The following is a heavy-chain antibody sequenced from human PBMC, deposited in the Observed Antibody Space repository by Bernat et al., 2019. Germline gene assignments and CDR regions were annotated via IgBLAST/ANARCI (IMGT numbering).Heavy chain of an antibody. CDR1: GFTFSSYA. D-gene: IGHD6-19*01. J-gene: IGHJ2*01. V-gene: IGHV3-23*01. CDR2: ISGSGGNT. Sequence: EVQLLESGGGLVQPGGSLRLSCAASGFTFSSYAMSWVRQAPGKGLEWVSAISGSGGNTYDAASVKGRFTISRDNSKNTLYLQMNSLRAEDTAVYYCAKAMAGHWYFDLWGRGTLVTVSS. CDR3: AKAMAGHWYFDL.